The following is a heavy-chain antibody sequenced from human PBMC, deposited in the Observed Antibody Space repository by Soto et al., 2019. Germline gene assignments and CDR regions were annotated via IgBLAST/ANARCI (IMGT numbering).Heavy chain of an antibody. Sequence: QVQLQESGPGLVEPSQTLPLSYTVSGGSISTDDHYWSWIRQPPGKGLEWIGYIYYTGSTHYNPSLKSRLFTSLDTSKNQFSLQLTSVTPADTAVYYCASLRSRWNIDYWGQGTLVTVSS. J-gene: IGHJ4*02. CDR2: IYYTGST. CDR3: ASLRSRWNIDY. V-gene: IGHV4-30-4*01. D-gene: IGHD6-13*01. CDR1: GGSISTDDHY.